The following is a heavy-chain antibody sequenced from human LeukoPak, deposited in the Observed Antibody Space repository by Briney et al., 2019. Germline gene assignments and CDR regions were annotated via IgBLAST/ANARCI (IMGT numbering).Heavy chain of an antibody. Sequence: GESLKISCKGSGYSFTTYWIAWMRQMPGKGLEWMGIIYPGDSDTRYSPSFGGQVTFSADKSINTAYLQWRSLKASDTAMYYCACPSPNIVSRLPTGRDAFDIWGQGTMVTVSS. J-gene: IGHJ3*02. V-gene: IGHV5-51*01. CDR2: IYPGDSDT. CDR3: ACPSPNIVSRLPTGRDAFDI. D-gene: IGHD2/OR15-2a*01. CDR1: GYSFTTYW.